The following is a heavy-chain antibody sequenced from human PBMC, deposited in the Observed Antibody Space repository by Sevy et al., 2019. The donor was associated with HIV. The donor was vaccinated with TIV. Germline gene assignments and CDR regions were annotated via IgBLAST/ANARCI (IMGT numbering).Heavy chain of an antibody. CDR2: ISSSGTTI. CDR1: GFTFSSYE. D-gene: IGHD3-22*01. J-gene: IGHJ5*02. Sequence: GGSLRLSCESSGFTFSSYEMNWVRQAPGKGLEWVSYISSSGTTIKYADSVKGRFTISRDNAKNSLYTQMNSLRAEDTAVYYCARVDANYDKGFDPWGQGTLVTVSS. V-gene: IGHV3-48*03. CDR3: ARVDANYDKGFDP.